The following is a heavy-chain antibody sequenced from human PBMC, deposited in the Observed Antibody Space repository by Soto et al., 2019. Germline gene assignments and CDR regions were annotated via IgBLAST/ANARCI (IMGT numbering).Heavy chain of an antibody. CDR2: IYRGGAT. CDR1: GFSVSSKY. J-gene: IGHJ6*01. CDR3: ASGAGPTKYYVIVTGPQRVLYYG. V-gene: IGHV3-53*05. D-gene: IGHD3-9*01. Sequence: PGGSLRLSCAASGFSVSSKYMNWVRQAPGKGLEWVSVIYRGGATYYADSVKGRFTISRDISKNTLYLQMNSLRDEDTAVYFCASGAGPTKYYVIVTGPQRVLYYG.